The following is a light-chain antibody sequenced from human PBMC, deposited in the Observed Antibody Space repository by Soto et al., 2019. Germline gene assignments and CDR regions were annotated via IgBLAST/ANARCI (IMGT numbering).Light chain of an antibody. CDR3: PSFVGCPIRG. J-gene: IGLJ2*01. V-gene: IGLV2-8*01. CDR1: SSDVGAYKY. CDR2: EVS. Sequence: QSALTQPPSASGSPGQSVTISCTGTSSDVGAYKYVSWYQQYPGKAPKLMIYEVSKRPSGVPDRVSGPKSGNTAFLTVSGLQTGDEAASYSPSFVGCPIRGFGRGTK.